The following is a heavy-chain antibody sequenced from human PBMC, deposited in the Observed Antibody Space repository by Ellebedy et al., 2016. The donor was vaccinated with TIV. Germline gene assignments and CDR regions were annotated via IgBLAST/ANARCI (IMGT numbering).Heavy chain of an antibody. CDR1: DGSVSNRGYY. V-gene: IGHV4-61*03. Sequence: SETLSLTXSVSDGSVSNRGYYWAWLRQPPGKGLEWIGHIHFTGSTDYNPSLKSRFTISVDTSNNHFSLIVTSVTAADTAVYFCAGGTHYYYGWDVWGQGTTVIVS. CDR2: IHFTGST. J-gene: IGHJ6*02. CDR3: AGGTHYYYGWDV.